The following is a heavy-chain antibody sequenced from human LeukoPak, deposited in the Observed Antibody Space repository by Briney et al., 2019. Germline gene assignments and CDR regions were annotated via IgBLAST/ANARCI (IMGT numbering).Heavy chain of an antibody. CDR1: GGSISTYS. D-gene: IGHD1-1*01. CDR2: IYTSGST. Sequence: SETLSLTCTVSGGSISTYSWTWIRQPAGKGLEWIGRIYTSGSTNYNPSLKSRVTMSVDTSKNQFSLKLISVTAADTAVYYCARGSGETRGLNSDYWGQGTLVNVSS. V-gene: IGHV4-4*07. CDR3: ARGSGETRGLNSDY. J-gene: IGHJ4*02.